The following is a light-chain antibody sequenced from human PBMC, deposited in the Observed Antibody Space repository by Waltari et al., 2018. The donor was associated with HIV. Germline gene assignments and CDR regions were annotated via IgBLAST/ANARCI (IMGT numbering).Light chain of an antibody. CDR3: QQASSFPFT. V-gene: IGKV1-12*02. CDR2: AAS. CDR1: QDISSA. J-gene: IGKJ3*01. Sequence: DIQMTQSPSSVSASVGYRVTITCRASQDISSALGWYQHRPGKVPKLLISAASALHTGVPSRFSGSGSGTDFTLTIGSLQPEDFATYYCQQASSFPFTFGPGTKVEI.